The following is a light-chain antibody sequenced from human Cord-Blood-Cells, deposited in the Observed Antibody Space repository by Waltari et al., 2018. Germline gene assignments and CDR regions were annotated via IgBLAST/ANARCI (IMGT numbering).Light chain of an antibody. J-gene: IGKJ2*01. CDR3: QQYNSYSYT. CDR2: KAS. V-gene: IGKV1-5*03. CDR1: QSISSW. Sequence: TITCRASQSISSWLAWYQQKPGKAPKLLIYKASSLESGVPSRFSGSGSGTEFTLTISSLQPDDFATYYCQQYNSYSYTFGQGTKLEIK.